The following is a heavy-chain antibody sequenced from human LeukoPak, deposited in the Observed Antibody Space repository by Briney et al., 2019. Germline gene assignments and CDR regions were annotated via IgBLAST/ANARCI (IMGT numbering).Heavy chain of an antibody. Sequence: GASVKVSCKASGYTFTDYFMHWVRQAPGQGLEWMGWINPNSGGTNYAQKFQGRVTMTRDTSIRTAYMDLSRLRSDDTAVYYCARDLEFYSVSTGYYIPSFDHWGQGTQVTVTS. CDR1: GYTFTDYF. CDR3: ARDLEFYSVSTGYYIPSFDH. J-gene: IGHJ5*02. V-gene: IGHV1-2*02. D-gene: IGHD3-9*01. CDR2: INPNSGGT.